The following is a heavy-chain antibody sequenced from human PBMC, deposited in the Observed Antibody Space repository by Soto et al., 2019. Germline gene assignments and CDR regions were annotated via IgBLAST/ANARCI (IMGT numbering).Heavy chain of an antibody. CDR2: IYPGDSDT. V-gene: IGHV5-51*01. CDR1: GYSFTSYW. Sequence: WESLKISCKGSGYSFTSYWIGWVRQMPGKGLEWMGIIYPGDSDTRYSPSFQGQVTISADKSISTAYLQWSSLKASDTAMYYCASALQQLMRRLPKATHVRGPATMLTRSS. J-gene: IGHJ6*02. D-gene: IGHD1-26*01. CDR3: ASALQQLMRRLPKATHV.